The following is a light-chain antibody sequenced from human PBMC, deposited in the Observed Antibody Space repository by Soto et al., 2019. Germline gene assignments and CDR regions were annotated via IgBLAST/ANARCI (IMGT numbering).Light chain of an antibody. Sequence: NFMLTQPHSVSESPGKTVTISCTRSSGSIASNYVQWYQQRPGSSPTTVIYEDNQRPSGVPDRFSGSIDSSSNSASLTISGLKTEDEADSYCQSYDSSNWVFGGGTKVTVL. J-gene: IGLJ3*02. CDR3: QSYDSSNWV. CDR1: SGSIASNY. CDR2: EDN. V-gene: IGLV6-57*01.